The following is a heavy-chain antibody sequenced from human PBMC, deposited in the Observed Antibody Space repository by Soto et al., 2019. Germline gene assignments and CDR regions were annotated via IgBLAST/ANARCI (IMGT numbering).Heavy chain of an antibody. D-gene: IGHD2-15*01. CDR2: IYYSGST. CDR1: GGSISSGGYY. V-gene: IGHV4-31*03. J-gene: IGHJ5*02. CDR3: ARVRYCSGGSCYPRFDP. Sequence: QVQLQESGPGLVKPSQTLSLTCTVSGGSISSGGYYWSWIRQHPGKVLEWIGYIYYSGSTYYNPSLKSRVTITVDTSKNQSALKLSSVTAAYTAVYYWARVRYCSGGSCYPRFDPWGQGTLVTVSS.